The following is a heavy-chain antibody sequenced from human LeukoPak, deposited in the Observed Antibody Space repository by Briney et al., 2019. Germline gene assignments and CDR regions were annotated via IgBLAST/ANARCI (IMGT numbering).Heavy chain of an antibody. J-gene: IGHJ4*02. CDR1: GSTFSSYA. CDR2: IIPIFGTA. CDR3: ARGAGVLTGYYTSPPLFDY. D-gene: IGHD3-9*01. Sequence: PVASVKVSCKASGSTFSSYAISWVRQAPGQGLEWMGGIIPIFGTANYAQKFQGRVTITADESTSTAYMELSSLRSEDTAVYYCARGAGVLTGYYTSPPLFDYWGQGTLVTVSS. V-gene: IGHV1-69*13.